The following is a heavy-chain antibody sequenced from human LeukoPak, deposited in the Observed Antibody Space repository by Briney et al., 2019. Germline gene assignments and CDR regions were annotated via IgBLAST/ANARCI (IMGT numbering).Heavy chain of an antibody. J-gene: IGHJ4*02. CDR2: AYSGGRT. Sequence: GGSLRLSCAASGFTVDDTYMSWVRQAPGKGLEWVSVAYSGGRTFYADSVKGRFTIFRDNSKNTVFLQVNSLRPDDTAVYYCARQATAGLDYWGQGTLVTVSS. D-gene: IGHD6-13*01. V-gene: IGHV3-66*02. CDR1: GFTVDDTY. CDR3: ARQATAGLDY.